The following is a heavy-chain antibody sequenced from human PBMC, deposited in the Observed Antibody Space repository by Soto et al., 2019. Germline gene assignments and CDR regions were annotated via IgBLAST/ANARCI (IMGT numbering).Heavy chain of an antibody. Sequence: GGSLRLSCAASGFTFSSYAMSWVRQAPGKGLEWVSAISGSGGSTYYADSVKGRFTISRDNSKNTLYLQMNSLRAEDTAVYYCAKLPMMDFWSGYYTYYYYYMDVWGKGTTVTVSS. V-gene: IGHV3-23*01. D-gene: IGHD3-3*01. CDR1: GFTFSSYA. J-gene: IGHJ6*03. CDR3: AKLPMMDFWSGYYTYYYYYMDV. CDR2: ISGSGGST.